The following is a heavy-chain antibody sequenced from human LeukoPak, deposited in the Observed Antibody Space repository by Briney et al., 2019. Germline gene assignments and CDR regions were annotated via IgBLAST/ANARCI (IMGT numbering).Heavy chain of an antibody. V-gene: IGHV3-23*01. Sequence: GGSLRLSCAASGFSFGSYPMGWVRQAPGKGLEWVSGISAGGDDTYHADPLKGRFTISRDNSKNTLYLQMNSLRAEDTAVYYCASTFSTRDAFDIWGQGTMVTVSS. CDR3: ASTFSTRDAFDI. CDR2: ISAGGDDT. CDR1: GFSFGSYP. J-gene: IGHJ3*02. D-gene: IGHD2-2*01.